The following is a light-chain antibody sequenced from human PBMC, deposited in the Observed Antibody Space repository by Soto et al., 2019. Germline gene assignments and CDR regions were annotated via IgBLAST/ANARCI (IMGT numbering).Light chain of an antibody. V-gene: IGKV1-5*03. Sequence: DIQMTQSPSTLSGSVGDRVTITCRASQTISSWLAWYQQKPGKAPKLLIYKASTLKSGVPSRFSGSGSGTEFTFSITSLQPEDFAVYYCQQRSDWLPITFGQGTRLEIK. CDR3: QQRSDWLPIT. CDR1: QTISSW. CDR2: KAS. J-gene: IGKJ5*01.